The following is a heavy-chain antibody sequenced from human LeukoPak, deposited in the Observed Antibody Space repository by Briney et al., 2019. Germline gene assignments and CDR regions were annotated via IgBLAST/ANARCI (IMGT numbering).Heavy chain of an antibody. CDR2: IKQDESEE. Sequence: QTGGSLRLSCAASGFTFSNYWMSWVRQAPGKGLEWVASIKQDESEEYYVDSVKGRFTISRDNAKNSLYLQMNSLRAEDTAVYYCARDSRWYNYWGQGTLVTVSS. J-gene: IGHJ4*02. CDR1: GFTFSNYW. CDR3: ARDSRWYNY. V-gene: IGHV3-7*05. D-gene: IGHD4-23*01.